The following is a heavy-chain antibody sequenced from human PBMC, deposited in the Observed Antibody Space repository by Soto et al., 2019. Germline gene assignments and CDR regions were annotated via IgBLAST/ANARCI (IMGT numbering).Heavy chain of an antibody. V-gene: IGHV1-3*01. J-gene: IGHJ4*02. D-gene: IGHD3-3*01. CDR1: GYTFTTFA. CDR3: ARDRVSLAMFGVPVGVFKN. Sequence: GASVKVSCKASGYTFTTFAMHWVRQAPGQRPEWLGWINAGSGYTKYSQNFQDRVTISSDTSASTAYMELSSLRSGDTAIYYCARDRVSLAMFGVPVGVFKNWGQGTLVTVS. CDR2: INAGSGYT.